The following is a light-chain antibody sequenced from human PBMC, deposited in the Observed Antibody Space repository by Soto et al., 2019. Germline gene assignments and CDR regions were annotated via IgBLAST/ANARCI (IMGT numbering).Light chain of an antibody. J-gene: IGKJ1*01. CDR1: QSISSY. CDR2: AAS. CDR3: LQYDSSPPT. V-gene: IGKV3-20*01. Sequence: DIVLTQSPGALSLSPGERATLSCRASQSISSYLAWYQQKPGQAPKLLIYAASSRATGIPDRFSGSGSGTDFTLTISSLGPDDFAIYNCLQYDSSPPTFGQGTKVDIK.